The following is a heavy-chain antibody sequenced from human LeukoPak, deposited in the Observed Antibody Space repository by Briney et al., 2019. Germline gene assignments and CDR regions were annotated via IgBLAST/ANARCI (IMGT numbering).Heavy chain of an antibody. CDR1: GGSFSGYY. V-gene: IGHV4-34*01. J-gene: IGHJ4*02. Sequence: SETLSLTCAVYGGSFSGYYWSWIRQPPGKGLEWIGEINHSGSTNYNPSLKSRVTISVDTSKNQFSLKLSSVTAADTAVYYCARGGDIVVVPAALFVYWGQGTLVTVSS. CDR3: ARGGDIVVVPAALFVY. CDR2: INHSGST. D-gene: IGHD2-2*01.